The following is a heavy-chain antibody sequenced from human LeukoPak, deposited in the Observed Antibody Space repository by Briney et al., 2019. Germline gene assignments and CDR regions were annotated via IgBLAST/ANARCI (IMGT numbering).Heavy chain of an antibody. J-gene: IGHJ4*02. D-gene: IGHD3-10*01. CDR1: GGSISSSSYY. Sequence: PSETLSLTCTVSGGSISSSSYYWGWIRQPPGKGLEWIGSIYYSGSTYYNPSLKSRVTISVDTSKNQFSLKLSSVTAADTAVYYCARVISAYGYFDYWGQGTLVTVSS. V-gene: IGHV4-39*07. CDR2: IYYSGST. CDR3: ARVISAYGYFDY.